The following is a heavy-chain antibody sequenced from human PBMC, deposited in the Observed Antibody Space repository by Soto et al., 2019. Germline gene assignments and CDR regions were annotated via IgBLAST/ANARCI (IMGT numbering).Heavy chain of an antibody. CDR1: GFSLTTDRVG. CDR3: AHAYGGRSLY. CDR2: IYWDDSK. D-gene: IGHD1-26*01. V-gene: IGHV2-5*02. J-gene: IGHJ4*02. Sequence: QITLKESGPTLVKPTQTLTLTCTFSGFSLTTDRVGVGWIRQPPGEALEWLAVIYWDDSKTYRPSLGSRLTITKDTSKHQVALTMTNMDSLDTATYYCAHAYGGRSLYWGQGTLVTVSS.